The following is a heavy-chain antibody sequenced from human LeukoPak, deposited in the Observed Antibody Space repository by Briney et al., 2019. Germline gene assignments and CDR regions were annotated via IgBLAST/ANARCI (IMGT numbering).Heavy chain of an antibody. V-gene: IGHV3-48*03. CDR2: ISSSGSTI. J-gene: IGHJ4*02. D-gene: IGHD4-17*01. Sequence: QSGGSLRLSCAASGFTVSSNYMSWVRQAPGKGLEWVSYISSSGSTIYYADSVKGRFTISRDNAKNSLYLQMNSLRAEDTAVYYCARPGGYGDYPVDWGQGTLVTVSS. CDR1: GFTVSSNY. CDR3: ARPGGYGDYPVD.